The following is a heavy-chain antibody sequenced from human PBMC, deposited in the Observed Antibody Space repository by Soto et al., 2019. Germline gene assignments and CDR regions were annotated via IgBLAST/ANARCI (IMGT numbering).Heavy chain of an antibody. V-gene: IGHV5-10-1*01. D-gene: IGHD3-10*01. CDR3: ASHRDYYGSGSYEYGMDV. J-gene: IGHJ6*02. Sequence: PGESLKISCKGSGYSFTSYWIGWVRQMPGKGLEWMGRIDPSDSYTNYSPSFQGHVTISADKSISTAYPQWSSLKASDTAMYYCASHRDYYGSGSYEYGMDVWGQGTTVTVSS. CDR2: IDPSDSYT. CDR1: GYSFTSYW.